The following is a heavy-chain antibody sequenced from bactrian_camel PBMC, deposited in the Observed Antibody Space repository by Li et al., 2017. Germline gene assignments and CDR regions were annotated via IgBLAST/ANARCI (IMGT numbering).Heavy chain of an antibody. CDR2: ISSDGTI. CDR1: GFTFGDSD. Sequence: HVQLVESGGGSVQAGETQRLSCTGPGFTFGDSDVGWARQAPGNECELVSGISSDGTIWYADSVKGRFTISQDNAETTLYLQMNSLKAEDTAMYYCAARFTMTNRCSYWWPSTAPYNYWGQGTQVTVS. CDR3: AARFTMTNRCSYWWPSTAPYNY. J-gene: IGHJ4*01. D-gene: IGHD1*01. V-gene: IGHV3S55*01.